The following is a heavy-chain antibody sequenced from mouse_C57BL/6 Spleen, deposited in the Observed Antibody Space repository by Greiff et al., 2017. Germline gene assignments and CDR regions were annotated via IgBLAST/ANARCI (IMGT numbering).Heavy chain of an antibody. V-gene: IGHV1-82*01. J-gene: IGHJ3*01. CDR1: GYAFSSSW. Sequence: VQLQQSGPELVKPGASVKISCKASGYAFSSSWMNWVKQRPGKGLEWIGRIYPGDGNTNYNGKFKGKATLTADKSSSTAYMQLSSLTSEDSAVYFCARSGYYGIAPLAYWGQGTLVTVSA. CDR3: ARSGYYGIAPLAY. D-gene: IGHD1-1*02. CDR2: IYPGDGNT.